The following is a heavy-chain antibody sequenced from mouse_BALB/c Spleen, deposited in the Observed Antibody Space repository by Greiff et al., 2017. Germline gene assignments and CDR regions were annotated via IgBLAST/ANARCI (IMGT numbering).Heavy chain of an antibody. CDR2: INSNGGST. CDR3: ARDIWHYYGSSFDY. Sequence: EVKLVESGGGLVQPGGSLKLSCAASGFTFSSYGMSWVRQTPDKRLELVATINSNGGSTYYPDSVKGRFTISRDNAKNTLYLQMSSLKSEDTAMYYCARDIWHYYGSSFDYWGQGTTLTVSS. D-gene: IGHD1-1*01. J-gene: IGHJ2*01. V-gene: IGHV5-6-3*01. CDR1: GFTFSSYG.